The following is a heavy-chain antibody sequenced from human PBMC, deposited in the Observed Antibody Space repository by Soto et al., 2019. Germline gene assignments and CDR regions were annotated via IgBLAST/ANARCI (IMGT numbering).Heavy chain of an antibody. V-gene: IGHV4-31*03. CDR2: IYYSGST. CDR1: GGSISSRRYF. D-gene: IGHD2-8*01. Sequence: PAESLSLTCMVSGGSISSRRYFWSWIRQHPGKALEWIGYIYYSGSTYYNPSLKSRVAISLDTSKNQFSLKVSSVTAADTAMYYCARGNLAQHLVYNWFAPWGQGTLVTAFS. CDR3: ARGNLAQHLVYNWFAP. J-gene: IGHJ5*02.